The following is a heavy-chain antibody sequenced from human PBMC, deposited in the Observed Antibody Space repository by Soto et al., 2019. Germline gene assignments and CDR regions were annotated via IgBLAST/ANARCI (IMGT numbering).Heavy chain of an antibody. CDR3: ARTRARSSCWDNWFDP. J-gene: IGHJ5*02. D-gene: IGHD6-13*01. CDR2: IYYSGST. V-gene: IGHV4-59*01. Sequence: PSETLSLTCTVSGGSISSYYWSWIRQPPGKGLEWIGYIYYSGSTNYNPSLKSRVTISVDGSKNQFSLKLSSVTAADTAVYYCARTRARSSCWDNWFDPWGQGTLVTVSS. CDR1: GGSISSYY.